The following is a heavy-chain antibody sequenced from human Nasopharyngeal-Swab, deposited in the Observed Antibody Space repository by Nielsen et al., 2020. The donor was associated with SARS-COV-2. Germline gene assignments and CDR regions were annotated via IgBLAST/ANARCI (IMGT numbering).Heavy chain of an antibody. D-gene: IGHD2-2*01. Sequence: VRQMPGKGLEWVSSISSSSSYIYYADSLKGRCTISRDNSKNTLYLQMNSLRAEDTAVYYCAKSRYCSSTSCYSYFYYYYMDVWGKGTTVTVSS. V-gene: IGHV3-21*01. J-gene: IGHJ6*03. CDR3: AKSRYCSSTSCYSYFYYYYMDV. CDR2: ISSSSSYI.